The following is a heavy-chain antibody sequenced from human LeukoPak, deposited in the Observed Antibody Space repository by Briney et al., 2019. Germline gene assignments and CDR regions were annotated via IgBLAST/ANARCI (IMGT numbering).Heavy chain of an antibody. CDR3: ARGYSSSYRIDY. CDR1: GFTFSDYY. Sequence: GGSLRLSCAASGFTFSDYYMSWIRQAPGKGLEWVSYISSSGSTIYYADSVKGRFTISRDNAKNTLYLQMNSLSAEDTAVCYCARGYSSSYRIDYWGQGTLVTVSS. CDR2: ISSSGSTI. J-gene: IGHJ4*02. D-gene: IGHD6-6*01. V-gene: IGHV3-11*04.